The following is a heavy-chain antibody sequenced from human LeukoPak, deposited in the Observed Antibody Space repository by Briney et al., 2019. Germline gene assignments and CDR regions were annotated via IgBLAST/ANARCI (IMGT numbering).Heavy chain of an antibody. CDR2: IYSGGST. D-gene: IGHD2-21*02. V-gene: IGHV3-53*05. CDR3: AKDLKEYIVVVTAIPDY. CDR1: GFIVSSNY. J-gene: IGHJ4*02. Sequence: GGSLRLSCAVSGFIVSSNYMSWVRQAPGKGLEWVSVIYSGGSTYYADSVKGRFTISRDNSKNTLYLQMNSLRAEDTAVYYCAKDLKEYIVVVTAIPDYWGQGTLVTVSS.